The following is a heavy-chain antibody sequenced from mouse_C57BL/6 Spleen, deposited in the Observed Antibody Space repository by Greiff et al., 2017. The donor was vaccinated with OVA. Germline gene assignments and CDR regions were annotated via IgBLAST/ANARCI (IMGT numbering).Heavy chain of an antibody. CDR2: IDPSDSYT. CDR3: ARTYFGSSYPVDY. V-gene: IGHV1-69*01. D-gene: IGHD1-1*01. Sequence: VQLQQSGAELVMPGASVKLSCKASGYTFTSYWMHWVKQRPGQGLAWIGEIDPSDSYTNYNQKFKGKSTLTVDKSSSTAYMQLSSLTSEDSAVYYCARTYFGSSYPVDYWGQGTSVTVSS. J-gene: IGHJ4*01. CDR1: GYTFTSYW.